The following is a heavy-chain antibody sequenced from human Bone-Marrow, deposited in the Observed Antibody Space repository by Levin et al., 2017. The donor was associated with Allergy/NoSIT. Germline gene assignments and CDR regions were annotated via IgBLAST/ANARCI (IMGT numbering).Heavy chain of an antibody. CDR3: AKSKAVAGTPFTWGMDY. D-gene: IGHD6-19*01. CDR2: IKQDGSET. J-gene: IGHJ4*02. CDR1: GFTFSSYW. Sequence: GGSLRLSCAASGFTFSSYWMTWVRQAPGKGLEWVANIKQDGSETYYVDSVKGRFTISRDNAKNSLYLQMNSLRAEDTAVYFCAKSKAVAGTPFTWGMDYWGQGSLVTVSS. V-gene: IGHV3-7*01.